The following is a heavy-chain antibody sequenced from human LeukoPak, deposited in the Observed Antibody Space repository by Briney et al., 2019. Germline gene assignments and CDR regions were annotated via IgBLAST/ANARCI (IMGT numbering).Heavy chain of an antibody. CDR2: IYYSGST. Sequence: KPSETLSLTCTVSGGSISRGTYYWSWIRQPPGKGLEWIGYIYYSGSTNYNPSLKSRVTISVDTSKNQFSLKMSSVTAADTAMYYCAKEGPEGRYYFDNWGQGTLVTVSS. D-gene: IGHD1-14*01. CDR1: GGSISRGTYY. V-gene: IGHV4-61*01. J-gene: IGHJ4*02. CDR3: AKEGPEGRYYFDN.